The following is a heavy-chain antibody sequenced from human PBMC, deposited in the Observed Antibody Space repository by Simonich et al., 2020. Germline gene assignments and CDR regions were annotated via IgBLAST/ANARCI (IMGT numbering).Heavy chain of an antibody. V-gene: IGHV1-18*01. J-gene: IGHJ4*02. CDR1: GYTFTSYG. CDR3: ARGGCSGGSCYSLDY. D-gene: IGHD2-15*01. Sequence: QVQLVQSGAEVKKPGASVKVSCKASGYTFTSYGISWVRQAPGQGLEWLGRISSYNGNTNYAQKRQGRVTMTTDTSTSTAYMELRSLRSDDTAVYYCARGGCSGGSCYSLDYWGQGTLVTVSS. CDR2: ISSYNGNT.